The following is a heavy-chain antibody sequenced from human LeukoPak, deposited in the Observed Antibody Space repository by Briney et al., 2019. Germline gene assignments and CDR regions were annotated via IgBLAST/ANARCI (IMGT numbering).Heavy chain of an antibody. CDR2: ISGSAGST. CDR3: AKSRIWATNYYYYMDV. J-gene: IGHJ6*03. CDR1: GFTFSSYA. V-gene: IGHV3-23*01. Sequence: PGGTLRLSCAASGFTFSSYAMSWVRQAPGKGLEWVSTISGSAGSTYYADSVKGRFTISRDNSKNTLYLQMNSLRAEDTAVYYCAKSRIWATNYYYYMDVWGKGTTVTVSS. D-gene: IGHD7-27*01.